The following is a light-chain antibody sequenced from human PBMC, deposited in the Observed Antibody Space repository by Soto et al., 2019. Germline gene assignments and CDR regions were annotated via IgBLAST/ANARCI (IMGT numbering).Light chain of an antibody. CDR2: QDS. CDR3: QAWDSSTVV. CDR1: KLGDKY. J-gene: IGLJ2*01. V-gene: IGLV3-1*01. Sequence: SYELTQPPSVSVSPGQTASITCSGDKLGDKYACWYQQKPGQSPVLVIYQDSKRPSGIPERFSGSNSGNTATLTISGTQAMDEGAYYCQAWDSSTVVFGGGTKLTVL.